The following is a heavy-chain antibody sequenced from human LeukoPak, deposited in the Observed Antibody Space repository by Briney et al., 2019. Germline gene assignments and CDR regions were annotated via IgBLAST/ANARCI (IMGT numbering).Heavy chain of an antibody. D-gene: IGHD3-10*01. CDR2: IYSGGST. CDR1: GFTVSSNY. CDR3: ARETPELPMFDL. J-gene: IGHJ5*02. Sequence: PGGSLRLSCAASGFTVSSNYMSWVRQAPGKGLEWVSVIYSGGSTYYADSVKGRFTISRDNSKNTLYLQMNSLRAEDTAVYYCARETPELPMFDLWGQGTLVTVSS. V-gene: IGHV3-66*02.